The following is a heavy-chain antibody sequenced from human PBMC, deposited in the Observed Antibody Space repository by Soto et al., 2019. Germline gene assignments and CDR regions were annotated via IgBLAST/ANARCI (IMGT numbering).Heavy chain of an antibody. D-gene: IGHD3-16*01. CDR3: ARARDGGYFDY. Sequence: GGSLRLSCAASGFTFSSYGMHWVRQAPGKGLEWVAVIWYDGSNKYYADSGKGRFTISRDNSKNTLYLQMNSLRAEDTAVYYCARARDGGYFDYWGQGTLVTVSS. V-gene: IGHV3-33*01. CDR1: GFTFSSYG. J-gene: IGHJ4*02. CDR2: IWYDGSNK.